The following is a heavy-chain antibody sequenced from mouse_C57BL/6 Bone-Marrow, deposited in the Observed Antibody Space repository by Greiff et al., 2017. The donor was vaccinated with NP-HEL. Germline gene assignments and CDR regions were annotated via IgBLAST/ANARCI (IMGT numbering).Heavy chain of an antibody. CDR1: GFTFSSYG. J-gene: IGHJ4*01. CDR2: ISSGGSYT. Sequence: EVQLVESGGDLVKPGGSLKLSCAASGFTFSSYGMSWVRQTPDKRLEWVATISSGGSYTYYPDSVKGRFTISRDNAKNTLYLQMSSLKSEDTAMYYCARRDTIVTSYAMDYWGQGTSVTVSS. D-gene: IGHD2-5*01. CDR3: ARRDTIVTSYAMDY. V-gene: IGHV5-6*01.